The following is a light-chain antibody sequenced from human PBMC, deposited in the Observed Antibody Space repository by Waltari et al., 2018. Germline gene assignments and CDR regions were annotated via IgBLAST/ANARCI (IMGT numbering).Light chain of an antibody. CDR3: SSYTSSSTLV. V-gene: IGLV2-14*01. CDR2: YVS. Sequence: QSALNQPASVSGSPGQSTTLFCTGTIIAVGVSNYVSWYHQHPGKAPNLMFYYVSKRPSGVSNRFSGSKSGNTASLTISGLQAEDEADYYCSSYTSSSTLVFGGGTKLTVL. CDR1: IIAVGVSNY. J-gene: IGLJ3*02.